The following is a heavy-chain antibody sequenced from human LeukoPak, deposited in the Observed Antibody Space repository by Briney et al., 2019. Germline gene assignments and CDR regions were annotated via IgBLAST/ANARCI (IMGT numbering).Heavy chain of an antibody. J-gene: IGHJ4*02. D-gene: IGHD2-2*01. CDR2: INPKSGGT. Sequence: ASVKVSCKASGYTFTGYYMHWVRQAPGQGLEWMGWINPKSGGTTYEQKFQGRVTMTRDTSTSTAYMELSRLRSDDTAMYYCARGGEVCSSSSCYRGHDYWGQGTLVTVSS. CDR3: ARGGEVCSSSSCYRGHDY. CDR1: GYTFTGYY. V-gene: IGHV1-2*02.